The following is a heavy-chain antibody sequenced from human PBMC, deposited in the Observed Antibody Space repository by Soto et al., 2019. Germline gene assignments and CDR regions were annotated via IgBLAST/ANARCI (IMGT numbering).Heavy chain of an antibody. V-gene: IGHV1-69*01. CDR3: ARKDSGYDWGAYYYYGMDV. Sequence: QVQLVQSGAEVKKPGSSVKVSCKASGGTFSSYAISWVRQAPGQGLEWMGGIIPIFGTANYAQKFQGRVTITADESTSTAYMELSSLRSEDTAVYYCARKDSGYDWGAYYYYGMDVWGQGTTVTVSS. D-gene: IGHD5-12*01. CDR2: IIPIFGTA. J-gene: IGHJ6*02. CDR1: GGTFSSYA.